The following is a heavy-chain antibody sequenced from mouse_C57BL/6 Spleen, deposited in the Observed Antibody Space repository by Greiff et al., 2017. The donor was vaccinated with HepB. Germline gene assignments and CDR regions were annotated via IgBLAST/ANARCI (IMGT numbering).Heavy chain of an antibody. Sequence: QVQLKQPGAELVKPGASVKLSCKASGYTFTSYWMQWVKQRPGQGLEWIGEIDPSDSYTNYNQKFKGKATLTVDTSSSTAYMQLSSLTSEDSAVYYCARRRDYWGQGTTLTVSS. CDR1: GYTFTSYW. CDR3: ARRRDY. V-gene: IGHV1-50*01. J-gene: IGHJ2*01. CDR2: IDPSDSYT.